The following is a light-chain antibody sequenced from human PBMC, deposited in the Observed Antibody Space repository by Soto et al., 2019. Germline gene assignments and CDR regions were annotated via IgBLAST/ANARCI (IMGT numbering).Light chain of an antibody. Sequence: EIQMTQSPSYMCASVGDRITITCRASQSITTYLNWYQQKPGEAPKVLIYAASSLQSGVPSRFSGGGSGTEFTLTISSLQPEDFATYYCQQSDTTPAITFGDGTQLEIK. CDR1: QSITTY. J-gene: IGKJ5*01. V-gene: IGKV1-39*01. CDR2: AAS. CDR3: QQSDTTPAIT.